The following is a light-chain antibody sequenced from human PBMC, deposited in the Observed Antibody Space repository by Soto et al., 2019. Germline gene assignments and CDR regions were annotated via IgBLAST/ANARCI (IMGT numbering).Light chain of an antibody. CDR2: DNS. V-gene: IGLV1-51*01. Sequence: QSVLTQPPSVSAAPGQKVTISCSGSSSNIGNNYVSWYQQFPGTAPKLLIYDNSRRPSGIPDRFSGSKSGTSATLGITGLQTGDEADYYCGTWDSSLSVYVFGTGTKVTVL. CDR1: SSNIGNNY. CDR3: GTWDSSLSVYV. J-gene: IGLJ1*01.